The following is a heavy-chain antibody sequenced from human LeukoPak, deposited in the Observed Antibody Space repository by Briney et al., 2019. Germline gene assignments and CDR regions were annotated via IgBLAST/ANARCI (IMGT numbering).Heavy chain of an antibody. CDR1: GFTFSSYA. V-gene: IGHV3-23*01. D-gene: IGHD2-15*01. J-gene: IGHJ4*02. CDR2: ISGSGGST. CDR3: AKSHIVVVVAATVDY. Sequence: GGSLRLSCAASGFTFSSYAMSWVRQAPGKGLEWVSAISGSGGSTYYVDSVKGRFTISRDNSKNTLYLQMNSLRAEDTAVYYCAKSHIVVVVAATVDYWGQGTLVTVSS.